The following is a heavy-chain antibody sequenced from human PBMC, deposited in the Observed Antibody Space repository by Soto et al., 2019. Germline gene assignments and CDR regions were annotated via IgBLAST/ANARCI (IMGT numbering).Heavy chain of an antibody. CDR2: ISGSGGST. CDR1: GATFSRYA. CDR3: AKDSEDGGSYWSVNY. Sequence: AGGSLRVSCGASGATFSRYANSVVRQAPGKGLEWVPGISGSGGSTYYADSVKGRFTISRDNSKNTLYLQMNSLRAEDTAVYYCAKDSEDGGSYWSVNYWGQGTLVTVSS. V-gene: IGHV3-23*01. D-gene: IGHD1-26*01. J-gene: IGHJ4*02.